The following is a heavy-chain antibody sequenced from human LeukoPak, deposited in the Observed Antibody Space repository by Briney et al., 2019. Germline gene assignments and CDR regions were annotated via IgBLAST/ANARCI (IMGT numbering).Heavy chain of an antibody. D-gene: IGHD6-13*01. CDR3: ARANGNDRSWDMDV. Sequence: GGSLRLSCAGSGFSFSISWMAWVRQAPGKGLEWVANIKPDGSETHYVDSVRGRFTISRDNAKNSLYLQMHSLRVEDTAVYYCARANGNDRSWDMDVWGQGTMLPVSS. J-gene: IGHJ3*01. CDR1: GFSFSISW. V-gene: IGHV3-7*01. CDR2: IKPDGSET.